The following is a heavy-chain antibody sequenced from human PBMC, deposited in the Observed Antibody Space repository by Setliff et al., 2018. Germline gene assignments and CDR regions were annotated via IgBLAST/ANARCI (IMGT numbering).Heavy chain of an antibody. CDR2: FFYSGDT. J-gene: IGHJ4*02. CDR3: ARDRTYYGSGTYTRYFDY. V-gene: IGHV4-59*11. CDR1: GGSSSSHY. Sequence: LSLTCTVSGGSSSSHYWSWIRQPPGKGLEWIGFFFYSGDTKSNPSLKSRVTMSVDTSKNQFSLKLNSVTAADTAVYYCARDRTYYGSGTYTRYFDYWGQGTLVTVSS. D-gene: IGHD3-10*01.